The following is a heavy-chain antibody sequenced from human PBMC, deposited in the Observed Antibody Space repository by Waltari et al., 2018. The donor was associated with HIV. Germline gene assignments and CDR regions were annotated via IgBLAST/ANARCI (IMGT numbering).Heavy chain of an antibody. J-gene: IGHJ3*01. CDR1: GYKLTEIA. CDR3: ATYAFEADTDTFDV. CDR2: FSPELGGAP. V-gene: IGHV1-24*01. D-gene: IGHD3-16*01. Sequence: QFHLVQSGAEVKKPGASMRVSCKVSGYKLTEIAIHWVRQSPGKGLEWMGGFSPELGGAPMYAQMFQGRVTMTEDTSSGTAYMDLSSLRSDDTAVYYCATYAFEADTDTFDVWGQGTMVTVSS.